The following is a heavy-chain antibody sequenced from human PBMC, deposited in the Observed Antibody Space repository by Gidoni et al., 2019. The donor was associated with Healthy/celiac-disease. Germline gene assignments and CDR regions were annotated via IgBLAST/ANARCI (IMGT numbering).Heavy chain of an antibody. Sequence: EVQLLESGGGWVQPGGSLRLSWAAAGFTFSSYAMSWVRQAPGKGLVWVSAISGSGGSTYYADSVKGRFTISRDNSKNTLYLQMNSLRAEDTAVYYCAKVTGTTYYYYYGMDVWGQGTTVTVSS. D-gene: IGHD1-7*01. CDR1: GFTFSSYA. CDR3: AKVTGTTYYYYYGMDV. J-gene: IGHJ6*02. CDR2: ISGSGGST. V-gene: IGHV3-23*01.